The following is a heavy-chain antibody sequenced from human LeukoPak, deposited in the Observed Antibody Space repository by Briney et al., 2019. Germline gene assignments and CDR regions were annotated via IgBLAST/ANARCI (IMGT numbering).Heavy chain of an antibody. CDR3: AKVGFEVPVGRWFDP. J-gene: IGHJ5*02. V-gene: IGHV3-30*02. CDR1: GFTFSSYG. D-gene: IGHD1-26*01. Sequence: PGGSLRLSCAASGFTFSSYGMHWVRQAPGKGLEWVSFIRYDGSNEYYADSVKGRFTISRDNSKNTLYLQMNSLRAEDTAVYYCAKVGFEVPVGRWFDPWGQGTLVTVSS. CDR2: IRYDGSNE.